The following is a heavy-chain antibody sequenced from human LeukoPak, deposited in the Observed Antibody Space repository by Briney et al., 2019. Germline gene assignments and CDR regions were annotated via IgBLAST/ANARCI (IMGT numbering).Heavy chain of an antibody. CDR1: GFTLSNYA. CDR2: VSGRDDST. Sequence: GASLRLSCAASGFTLSNYAMYWVRQAPGKGLEWVSAVSGRDDSTYYADSVKGRFTISRDTSKSTLYLQMNSLRVEDTAVYYCAKWGDYDILTGYYDPDYWGQGTLDTVSS. V-gene: IGHV3-23*01. CDR3: AKWGDYDILTGYYDPDY. J-gene: IGHJ4*02. D-gene: IGHD3-9*01.